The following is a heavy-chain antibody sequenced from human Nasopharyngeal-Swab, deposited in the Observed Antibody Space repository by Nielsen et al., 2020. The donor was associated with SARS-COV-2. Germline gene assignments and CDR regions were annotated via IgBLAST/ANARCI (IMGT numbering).Heavy chain of an antibody. CDR3: ATGSSSGWFFDY. V-gene: IGHV3-11*03. Sequence: GESLKISCAASGFTFSDYYMSWIRQAPGKGLEWVSYISSSSSYTNYADSVKGRFTISRDNAKNSLYLQMNSLRAEDTAVYYCATGSSSGWFFDYWGQGTLVTVSS. CDR2: ISSSSSYT. CDR1: GFTFSDYY. J-gene: IGHJ4*02. D-gene: IGHD6-19*01.